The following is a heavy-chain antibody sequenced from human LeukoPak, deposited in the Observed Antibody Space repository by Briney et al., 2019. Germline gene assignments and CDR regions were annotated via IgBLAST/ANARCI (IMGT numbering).Heavy chain of an antibody. CDR3: ARDEYSSGWYQPSDY. D-gene: IGHD6-19*01. Sequence: GGSLRLSCAASGFTFDDYGMSWVRQAPGKGLEWVSAINWNGDSTSYADSVKGRFTISRENARNSLYLQMNSMRAEDTAVYYCARDEYSSGWYQPSDYWGQGTLVTVSS. V-gene: IGHV3-20*04. CDR1: GFTFDDYG. J-gene: IGHJ4*02. CDR2: INWNGDST.